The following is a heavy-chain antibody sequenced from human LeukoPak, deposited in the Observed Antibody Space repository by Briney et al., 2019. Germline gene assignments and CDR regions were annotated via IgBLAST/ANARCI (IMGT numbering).Heavy chain of an antibody. CDR2: IYYSGST. J-gene: IGHJ4*02. CDR3: ARAKRYSSSWMDY. Sequence: PSETLSLTCTVSGGSISSYYWSWIRQPPGKGQEWIGYIYYSGSTNYNPSLKSRVTISVDTSKNQFSLKLSSVTAADTAVYYCARAKRYSSSWMDYWGQGTLVTVSS. V-gene: IGHV4-59*01. CDR1: GGSISSYY. D-gene: IGHD6-13*01.